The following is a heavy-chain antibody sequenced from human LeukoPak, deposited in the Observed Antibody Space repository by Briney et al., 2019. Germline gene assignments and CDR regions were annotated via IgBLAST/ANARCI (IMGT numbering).Heavy chain of an antibody. D-gene: IGHD6-13*01. CDR1: GFTFSSYA. CDR2: ISYDGSNK. J-gene: IGHJ4*02. CDR3: AIAAAGSFDY. V-gene: IGHV3-30-3*01. Sequence: PGRSLRLSCAASGFTFSSYAMHWVRQAPGKGLEWVAVISYDGSNKYYADSVKGRFTFSRDNSKNTLYLQMNSLRAEDTAVYYCAIAAAGSFDYWGQGTLVTVSS.